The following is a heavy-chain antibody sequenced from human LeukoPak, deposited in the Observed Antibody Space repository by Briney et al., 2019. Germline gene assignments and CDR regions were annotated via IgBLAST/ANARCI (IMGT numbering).Heavy chain of an antibody. CDR2: INPNSGGT. Sequence: ASVKVSCKASGYTFTGYYMHWVRQAPGQGLEWMGWINPNSGGTNYAQKFQGRVTMTRDTSISTAYMELSRLRSDDTAAYYCARTSTGTSPYNAFDLWGQGTMVTVSS. CDR1: GYTFTGYY. J-gene: IGHJ3*01. V-gene: IGHV1-2*02. CDR3: ARTSTGTSPYNAFDL. D-gene: IGHD1-1*01.